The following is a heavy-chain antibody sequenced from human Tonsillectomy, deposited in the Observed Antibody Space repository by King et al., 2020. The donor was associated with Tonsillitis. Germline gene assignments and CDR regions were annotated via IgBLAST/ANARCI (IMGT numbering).Heavy chain of an antibody. Sequence: QLQESGPGLVKPSETLSLTCTVSGGSVISSSHYWGWIRQPPGKGLEWNGNMYYSGTTYYNPSLKSRVTISVDTSKNQFSLKLSSVTAADTAVYYCVRQTGTTGWFDYWGQGTLVTVSS. CDR3: VRQTGTTGWFDY. CDR2: MYYSGTT. V-gene: IGHV4-39*01. CDR1: GGSVISSSHY. D-gene: IGHD1-1*01. J-gene: IGHJ4*02.